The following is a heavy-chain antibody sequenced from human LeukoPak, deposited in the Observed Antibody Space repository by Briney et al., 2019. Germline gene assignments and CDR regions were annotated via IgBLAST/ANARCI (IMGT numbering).Heavy chain of an antibody. V-gene: IGHV4-61*02. CDR2: IYTSGST. D-gene: IGHD3-16*02. CDR3: ARDGTYYDYVWGSYRPNKNHYYYYGMDV. J-gene: IGHJ6*02. Sequence: SQTLSLTCTVSGGSISSGSYYWSWIRQPAGKGLEWIGRIYTSGSTNYNPSLKSRVTISVDTSKNQFSLKLSSVTAADTAVYYCARDGTYYDYVWGSYRPNKNHYYYYGMDVWGQGTTVTVSS. CDR1: GGSISSGSYY.